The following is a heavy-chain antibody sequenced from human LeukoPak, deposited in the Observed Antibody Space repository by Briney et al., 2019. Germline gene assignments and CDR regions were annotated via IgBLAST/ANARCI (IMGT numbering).Heavy chain of an antibody. CDR3: GRGNLSFDP. J-gene: IGHJ5*02. CDR1: GFTFTSSA. Sequence: ASVKVSCKASGFTFTSSAVQWVRQARGQRLEWIGWINPKSGGTNYAQNFQGRVTMTRDTSISTGYMELSGLTSDDTAVYYCGRGNLSFDPWGQGTLVIVSS. CDR2: INPKSGGT. V-gene: IGHV1-2*02.